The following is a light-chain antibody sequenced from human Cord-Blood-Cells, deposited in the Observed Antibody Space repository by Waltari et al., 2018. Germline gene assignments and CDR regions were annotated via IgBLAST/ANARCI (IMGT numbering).Light chain of an antibody. J-gene: IGLJ3*02. CDR3: AAWDDSLNGNWV. CDR1: SSNIGSNT. V-gene: IGLV1-44*01. CDR2: SNN. Sequence: QSVLTQPPSASGTPGQRVTISCSGISSNIGSNTVNWYQQLPGTAPKLLIYSNNQRPSGVPDRFSGSKSGTSASLAISGLQSEDEADYYCAAWDDSLNGNWVFGGGTKLTVL.